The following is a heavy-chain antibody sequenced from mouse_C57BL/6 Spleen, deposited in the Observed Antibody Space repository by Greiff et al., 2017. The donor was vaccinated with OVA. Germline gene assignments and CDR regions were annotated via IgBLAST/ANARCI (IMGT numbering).Heavy chain of an antibody. D-gene: IGHD1-1*01. CDR2: ISYDGSN. V-gene: IGHV3-6*01. Sequence: EVQLQQSGPGLVKPSQSLSLTCSVTGYSITSGYYWNWIRQFPGNKLEWMGYISYDGSNNYNPSLKNRISITRDTSKNQFFLKLNSVTTEDTATYYCANYYGSSFAYWGQGTLDTVSA. J-gene: IGHJ3*01. CDR1: GYSITSGYY. CDR3: ANYYGSSFAY.